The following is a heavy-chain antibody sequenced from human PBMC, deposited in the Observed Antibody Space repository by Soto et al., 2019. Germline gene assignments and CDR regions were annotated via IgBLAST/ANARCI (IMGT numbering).Heavy chain of an antibody. CDR3: ARDARGGIAVN. D-gene: IGHD6-19*01. J-gene: IGHJ4*02. Sequence: EVQLVETGGGLVQPGGSLRLSCAASGFTFSSYSMNWVRQAPGKGLERGSYISSSSSTIYYADSVKGRFTISRDNAKNSLYLQVTSLRDEDTAVYYCARDARGGIAVNWGQGTLVTVAS. CDR1: GFTFSSYS. CDR2: ISSSSSTI. V-gene: IGHV3-48*02.